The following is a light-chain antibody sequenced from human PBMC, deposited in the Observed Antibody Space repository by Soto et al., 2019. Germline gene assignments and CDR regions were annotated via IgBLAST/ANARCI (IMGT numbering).Light chain of an antibody. CDR2: DLN. CDR1: SSDVGGYNF. V-gene: IGLV2-14*03. CDR3: SSYTSSSTVV. Sequence: QSALTQPASVSGSPGQSITISCSRTSSDVGGYNFVSWYQQHPGKAPKLLIYDLNDRPSGVSNRFSGSKSGNTASLIISGLQAEDDADYYCSSYTSSSTVVFGGGTKVTVL. J-gene: IGLJ2*01.